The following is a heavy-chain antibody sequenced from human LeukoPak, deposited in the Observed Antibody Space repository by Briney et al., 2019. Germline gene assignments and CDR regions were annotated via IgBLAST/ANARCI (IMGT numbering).Heavy chain of an antibody. D-gene: IGHD3-9*01. CDR1: GFTFSSYW. V-gene: IGHV3-7*01. CDR2: IKQDGSEK. CDR3: ARGGFDILTGYYPVPYYYYYMDV. Sequence: GGSLRLSCAASGFTFSSYWMSWVRQAPGKGLEWVANIKQDGSEKYYVDSVKGRFTISRDNAKNSLYLQMNSLRAEDTAVYYCARGGFDILTGYYPVPYYYYYMDVWGKGTTVTVSS. J-gene: IGHJ6*03.